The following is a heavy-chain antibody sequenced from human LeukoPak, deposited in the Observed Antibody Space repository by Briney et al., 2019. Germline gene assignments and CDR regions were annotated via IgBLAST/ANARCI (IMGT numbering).Heavy chain of an antibody. D-gene: IGHD3-10*01. CDR2: ISSSGSTI. V-gene: IGHV3-48*03. CDR3: ARDGSGSYVLYYYYGMDV. J-gene: IGHJ6*04. Sequence: GGSLRLSCAASGFTFSSYEMNWVRQAPGEGLEWVSYISSSGSTIYYADSVKGRFTISRDKAKNSLYLQMNSLRAEDTAVYYCARDGSGSYVLYYYYGMDVWGKGTTVTVSS. CDR1: GFTFSSYE.